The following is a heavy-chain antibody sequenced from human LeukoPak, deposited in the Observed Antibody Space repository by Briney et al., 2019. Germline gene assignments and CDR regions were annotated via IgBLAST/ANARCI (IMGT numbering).Heavy chain of an antibody. CDR2: ISYDGSNK. CDR3: ARVRGGVGANYFDY. D-gene: IGHD1-26*01. V-gene: IGHV3-30-3*01. Sequence: GGSLRLSCAASGFTFSSYAMHWVRRAPGKGLEWVAVISYDGSNKYYADSVKGRFTISRDNAKNTLYLQMNSLRAEDTAVYYCARVRGGVGANYFDYWGQGTLVTVSS. J-gene: IGHJ4*02. CDR1: GFTFSSYA.